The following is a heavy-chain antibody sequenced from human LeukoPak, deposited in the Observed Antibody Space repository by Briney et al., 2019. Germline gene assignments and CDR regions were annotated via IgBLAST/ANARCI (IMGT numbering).Heavy chain of an antibody. Sequence: SQTLSLTCAISGDSVSSNSAAWNWIRQSPSRGLEWLGRTYYRSKWYHDYAVSVKSRITINTDTSKNQFSLQLNSVTPEDTAVYYCATQLVIESGVMDVWGRGTMVTVSS. V-gene: IGHV6-1*01. CDR3: ATQLVIESGVMDV. CDR1: GDSVSSNSAA. J-gene: IGHJ6*02. CDR2: TYYRSKWYH. D-gene: IGHD3-9*01.